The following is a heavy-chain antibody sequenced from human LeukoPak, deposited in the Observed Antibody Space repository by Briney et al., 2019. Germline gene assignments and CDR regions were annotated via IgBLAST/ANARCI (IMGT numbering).Heavy chain of an antibody. J-gene: IGHJ4*02. Sequence: SVKVSCKASGGTFSSYAISWVRQAPGQGLEWMGGIIPIFGTANYAQKFQGRVTITADESTSTAYMELSSLRSEDTAVHYCARSPNYDSSVLPGGELDYWGQGTLVTVSS. CDR3: ARSPNYDSSVLPGGELDY. V-gene: IGHV1-69*13. CDR1: GGTFSSYA. CDR2: IIPIFGTA. D-gene: IGHD3-22*01.